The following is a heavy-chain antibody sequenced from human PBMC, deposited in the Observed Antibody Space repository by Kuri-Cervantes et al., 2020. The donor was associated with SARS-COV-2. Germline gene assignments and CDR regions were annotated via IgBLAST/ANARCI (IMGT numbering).Heavy chain of an antibody. Sequence: GGSLRLSCAASGFTFSSYAMHWVRQAPGKGLEYVSAISSNGGSTYYANSVKGRFTISRDNSKNTLYLQMNSLRAEDTAVYSCARESPFGWGQGTLVTVSS. V-gene: IGHV3-64*01. CDR1: GFTFSSYA. D-gene: IGHD2/OR15-2a*01. J-gene: IGHJ4*02. CDR2: ISSNGGST. CDR3: ARESPFG.